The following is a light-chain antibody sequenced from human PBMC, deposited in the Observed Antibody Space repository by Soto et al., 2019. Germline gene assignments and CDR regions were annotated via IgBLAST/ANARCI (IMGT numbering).Light chain of an antibody. V-gene: IGLV2-14*03. Sequence: QSALTQPASVSGSPGQSITISCTGTRTDVDGHDYVSWYQQHPGQAPKLIIFDVHNRPSGVSSRFSGSKSGDTASLTISGLQAEDDGDYYCGSYTASAPFYVFGTGTKSPS. CDR3: GSYTASAPFYV. CDR2: DVH. CDR1: RTDVDGHDY. J-gene: IGLJ1*01.